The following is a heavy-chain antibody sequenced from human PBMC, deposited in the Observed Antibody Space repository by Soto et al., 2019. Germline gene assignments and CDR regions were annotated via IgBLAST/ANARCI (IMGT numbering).Heavy chain of an antibody. J-gene: IGHJ4*02. CDR3: AKVRSEWELLLLDY. V-gene: IGHV3-23*01. Sequence: GGSLRLSCAASGFTFSSYAMSWVRQAPGKGLEWVSAISGSGGSTYYADSVKGRFTISRDNSKNTLYLQMNSLRAEDTAVYYCAKVRSEWELLLLDYWGQGTLVTVSS. D-gene: IGHD1-26*01. CDR1: GFTFSSYA. CDR2: ISGSGGST.